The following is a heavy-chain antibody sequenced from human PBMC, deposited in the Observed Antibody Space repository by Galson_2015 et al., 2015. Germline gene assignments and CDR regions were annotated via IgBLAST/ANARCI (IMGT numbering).Heavy chain of an antibody. CDR2: IRSTTDSYAT. J-gene: IGHJ4*02. Sequence: SLRLSCAASGFSFSGSAVHWVRQASGKGLEWVGRIRSTTDSYATAYAASVKGRFTISRDDSKNTAYLQMYGLKTEDTAVYYCTRWGSGDTPLPLDYWGQGTLVTVSS. V-gene: IGHV3-73*01. CDR3: TRWGSGDTPLPLDY. D-gene: IGHD3-10*01. CDR1: GFSFSGSA.